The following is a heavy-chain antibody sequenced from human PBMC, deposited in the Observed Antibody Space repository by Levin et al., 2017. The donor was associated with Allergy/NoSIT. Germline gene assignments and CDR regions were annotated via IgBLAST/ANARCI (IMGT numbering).Heavy chain of an antibody. CDR3: ARDQGYCTSSSCHGMAFDS. V-gene: IGHV4-39*02. Sequence: SQTLSLTCTVSGGSISSSSYYWGWIRQPPGKGLEWIGNIYNSGSTYYNPSLKSRVTISVDTSKNQFSLKLSSVTAADAAVYYCARDQGYCTSSSCHGMAFDSWGQGTVVTVSS. CDR1: GGSISSSSYY. J-gene: IGHJ3*02. D-gene: IGHD2-2*01. CDR2: IYNSGST.